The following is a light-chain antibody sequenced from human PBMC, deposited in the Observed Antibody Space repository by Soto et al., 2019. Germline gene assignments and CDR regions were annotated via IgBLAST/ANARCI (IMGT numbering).Light chain of an antibody. CDR3: TSYTTSNTLI. J-gene: IGLJ2*01. V-gene: IGLV2-14*03. CDR1: SSDVGGYNY. Sequence: QSVLTQPASVSGSPGQSITISCTGTSSDVGGYNYVSWYQHHPGKAPKLMIYDVSDRPSGVSNRFSGSKSGNTASLTISGLQADDEADYYCTSYTTSNTLIFGGGTKLTVL. CDR2: DVS.